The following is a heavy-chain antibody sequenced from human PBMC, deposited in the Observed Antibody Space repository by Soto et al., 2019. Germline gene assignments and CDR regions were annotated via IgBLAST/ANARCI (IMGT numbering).Heavy chain of an antibody. Sequence: SETLSLTCTVSGGSISSGGYYWSWIRQHPGKGLEWIGYIYYSGSTYYNPSLKSRVTISVDTSKNQFSLKLSSVTAADTAVYYCARDYDYYGSGSYNRMDVWGQGTTVTVSS. CDR2: IYYSGST. J-gene: IGHJ6*02. CDR1: GGSISSGGYY. V-gene: IGHV4-31*03. D-gene: IGHD3-10*01. CDR3: ARDYDYYGSGSYNRMDV.